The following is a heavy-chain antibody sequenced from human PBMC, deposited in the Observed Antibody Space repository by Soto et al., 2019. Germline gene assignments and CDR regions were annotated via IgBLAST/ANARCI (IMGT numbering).Heavy chain of an antibody. CDR2: ISSNGGST. J-gene: IGHJ5*02. V-gene: IGHV3-64*01. CDR3: AREYSSGWYEGLPWFDP. CDR1: GFTFSSYA. D-gene: IGHD6-19*01. Sequence: GGSLRLSCAASGFTFSSYAMHWVRQAPGKGLEYVSAISSNGGSTYYANSVKGRFTISRDNSKNTLYLQMGSLRAEDMAVYYCAREYSSGWYEGLPWFDPWGQGTLVTVSS.